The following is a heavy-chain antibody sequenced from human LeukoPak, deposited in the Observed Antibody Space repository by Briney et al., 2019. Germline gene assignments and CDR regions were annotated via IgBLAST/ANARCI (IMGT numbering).Heavy chain of an antibody. V-gene: IGHV1-8*01. CDR3: ARGPLIVVVTAITYYFDY. CDR2: MNPNSGNT. J-gene: IGHJ4*02. CDR1: GYTFTSYD. Sequence: ASVKVSCKASGYTFTSYDINWVRQATGQGLEWMGWMNPNSGNTGYAQKFQGRVTMTRNTSISTAYMELSSLRSEDTAVYYCARGPLIVVVTAITYYFDYWGQGTLVTVSS. D-gene: IGHD2-21*02.